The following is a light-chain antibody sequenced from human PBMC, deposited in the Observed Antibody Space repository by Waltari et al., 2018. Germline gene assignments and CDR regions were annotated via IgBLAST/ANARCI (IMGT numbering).Light chain of an antibody. CDR3: CSHTTSSTWV. CDR2: GVS. V-gene: IGLV2-14*01. Sequence: QSAPTQPPSVSGSPGQSVTISCTGTNSDVGAYNYVSWYQQRSGRAPKLMIYGVSNRSSGVSARFSGSKSGNTASLTISGLQGEDEADYYCCSHTTSSTWVFGGGTRLTVL. CDR1: NSDVGAYNY. J-gene: IGLJ2*01.